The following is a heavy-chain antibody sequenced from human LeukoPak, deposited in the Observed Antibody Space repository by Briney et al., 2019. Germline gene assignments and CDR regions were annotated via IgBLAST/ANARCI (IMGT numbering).Heavy chain of an antibody. CDR3: ARSNGDYREPGAFDI. Sequence: SETLSLTCTVSGGSISSYYWSWIRQPPGKGLEWIGYIDYSGSTNYNPSLKSRVTISVDTSKNQFSLKLSSVTAADTAAYYCARSNGDYREPGAFDIWGQGTMVTVSS. D-gene: IGHD4-17*01. V-gene: IGHV4-59*01. CDR2: IDYSGST. J-gene: IGHJ3*02. CDR1: GGSISSYY.